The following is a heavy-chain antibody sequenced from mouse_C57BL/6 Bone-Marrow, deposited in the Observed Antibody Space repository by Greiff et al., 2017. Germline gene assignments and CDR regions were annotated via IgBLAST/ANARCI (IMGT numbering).Heavy chain of an antibody. V-gene: IGHV5-12*01. D-gene: IGHD1-1*01. Sequence: EVKLVESGGGLVQPGGSLKLSCAASGFTFSDYYMYWVRQTPEKRLEWVAYISNGGGSTYYPDTVKGRFTISTDNAKNTLYLQMSSLKSEDTAMYDCAGHAGAYDYGSSYAMDYWGQGTSVTVSS. J-gene: IGHJ4*01. CDR1: GFTFSDYY. CDR3: AGHAGAYDYGSSYAMDY. CDR2: ISNGGGST.